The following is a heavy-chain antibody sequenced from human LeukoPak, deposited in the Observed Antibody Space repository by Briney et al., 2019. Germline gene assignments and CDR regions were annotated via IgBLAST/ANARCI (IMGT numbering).Heavy chain of an antibody. D-gene: IGHD2-15*01. CDR1: EYIFSTSW. J-gene: IGHJ4*02. Sequence: GESLKISCKGSEYIFSTSWIGWVRQMPGKGLEWMGIIYPGDSGTRYSPSFQGQVTMSADKSISTAYLQWTSLRASDTAIYYCARLDATRGGDYWGQGTLVTVSS. CDR2: IYPGDSGT. V-gene: IGHV5-51*01. CDR3: ARLDATRGGDY.